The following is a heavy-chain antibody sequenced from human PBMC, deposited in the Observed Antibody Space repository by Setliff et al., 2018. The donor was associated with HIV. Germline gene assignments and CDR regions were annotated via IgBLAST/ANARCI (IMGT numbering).Heavy chain of an antibody. CDR2: IIPIFGTA. D-gene: IGHD4-4*01. CDR1: GGTFSSYA. CDR3: AVGYSNYGPGY. J-gene: IGHJ4*02. V-gene: IGHV1-69*06. Sequence: SVKISCKASGGTFSSYAISWVRQAPGQGLEWMGRIIPIFGTANYAQKFQGRVTITADKSTSTAYMELSSLRSEDTAVYYCAVGYSNYGPGYWGQGTLVTVSS.